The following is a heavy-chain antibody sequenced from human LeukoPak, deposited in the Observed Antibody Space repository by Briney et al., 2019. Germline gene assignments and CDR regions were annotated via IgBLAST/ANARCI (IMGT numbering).Heavy chain of an antibody. D-gene: IGHD2-8*02. CDR2: IKQDGSKK. Sequence: GGSLRLSCAASGFTFSSYWMSWVRQAPGKGLEWVANIKQDGSKKYYVDSVKGRFTISRDNAKNSLYLQMNSLRAEDTAVYYCVRSTVGYGAAFDYWGQGTLVTVSS. CDR3: VRSTVGYGAAFDY. V-gene: IGHV3-7*01. J-gene: IGHJ4*02. CDR1: GFTFSSYW.